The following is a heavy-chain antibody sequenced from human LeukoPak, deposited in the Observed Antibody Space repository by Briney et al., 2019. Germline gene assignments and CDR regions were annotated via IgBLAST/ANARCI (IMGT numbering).Heavy chain of an antibody. CDR2: IYYSGST. Sequence: SETLSLTCAVYGGSFSGYYWSWIRQPPGKGLEWIGYIYYSGSTNYNPSLKSRVTISVDTSKNQFSLKLSSVTAADTAVYYCARRGGQLVRSNWFDPWGQGTLVTVSS. CDR3: ARRGGQLVRSNWFDP. CDR1: GGSFSGYY. D-gene: IGHD6-6*01. V-gene: IGHV4-59*08. J-gene: IGHJ5*02.